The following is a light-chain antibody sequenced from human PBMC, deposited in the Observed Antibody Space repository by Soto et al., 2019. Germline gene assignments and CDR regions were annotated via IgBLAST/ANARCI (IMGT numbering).Light chain of an antibody. J-gene: IGLJ2*01. CDR1: RSDVGGYKF. V-gene: IGLV2-14*01. CDR3: SSYTSSSTLV. CDR2: EVS. Sequence: QSALTQPASVSGSPGQSITISCTGTRSDVGGYKFVSWYQQHPGKVPKLMIYEVSNRPSGVSNRFSGSKSGNTASLTISGLQAEDEAEYYCSSYTSSSTLVFGGGTQLTVL.